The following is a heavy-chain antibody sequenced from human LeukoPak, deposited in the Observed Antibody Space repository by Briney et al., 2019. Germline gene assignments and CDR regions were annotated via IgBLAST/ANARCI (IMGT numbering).Heavy chain of an antibody. V-gene: IGHV3-9*01. D-gene: IGHD5-12*01. CDR3: AKVRRGYSGYDYFDY. Sequence: PGRSLRLSCAASGFTFDDYAMHWVRQAPGKGLEWVSGISWNSGSIGYADSVKGRFTISRDNAKNSLYLQMNSLRAEDTALYYCAKVRRGYSGYDYFDYWGQGTLVTVSS. J-gene: IGHJ4*02. CDR2: ISWNSGSI. CDR1: GFTFDDYA.